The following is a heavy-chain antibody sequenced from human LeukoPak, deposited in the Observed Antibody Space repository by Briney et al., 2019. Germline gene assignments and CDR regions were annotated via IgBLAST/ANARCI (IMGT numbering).Heavy chain of an antibody. Sequence: PGGSLRLSCAASGFTFSSYSMNWVRQTPGKGLEWVSSISSSTSYIYYADSVKGRFTISRDNAKNSLYLQMNSLRVEDTAVYYCARGADDYGDYENAFDIWGQGTMVTVSS. D-gene: IGHD4-17*01. CDR1: GFTFSSYS. CDR3: ARGADDYGDYENAFDI. CDR2: ISSSTSYI. V-gene: IGHV3-21*01. J-gene: IGHJ3*02.